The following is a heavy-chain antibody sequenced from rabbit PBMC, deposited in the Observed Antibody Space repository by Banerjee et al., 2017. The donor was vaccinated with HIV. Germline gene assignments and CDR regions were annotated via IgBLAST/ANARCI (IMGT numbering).Heavy chain of an antibody. CDR1: GFSFNSSYH. Sequence: QEQLEESGGDLVKPGASLTLTCTASGFSFNSSYHMCWVRQVPGKGLEWIACIWTAGSGNTYYASWAKGRFTISKTSSTTVTLQMTSLTAADTATYFCARDLAGVIGWNFNLWGPGTLVTVS. J-gene: IGHJ4*01. D-gene: IGHD4-1*01. CDR3: ARDLAGVIGWNFNL. V-gene: IGHV1S45*01. CDR2: IWTAGSGNT.